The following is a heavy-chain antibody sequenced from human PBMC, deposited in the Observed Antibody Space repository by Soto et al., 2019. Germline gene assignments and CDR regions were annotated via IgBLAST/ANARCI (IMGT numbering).Heavy chain of an antibody. D-gene: IGHD2-15*01. CDR2: ISSSSSYI. V-gene: IGHV3-21*01. CDR1: GFTFSSYS. CDR3: ARDPRRGSPSLYMDV. J-gene: IGHJ6*02. Sequence: WGSLSLSCAASGFTFSSYSMNWVRQAPGKGLEWVSSISSSSSYIYYADSVKGRFTISRDNAKNSLYLQMNSLRAEDKAVYYCARDPRRGSPSLYMDVWGQGTTLTVSS.